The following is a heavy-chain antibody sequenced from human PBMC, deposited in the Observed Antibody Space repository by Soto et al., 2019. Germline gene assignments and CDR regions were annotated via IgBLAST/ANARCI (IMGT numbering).Heavy chain of an antibody. V-gene: IGHV1-18*01. CDR3: ARDILTGYPPLYYYYGMDV. D-gene: IGHD3-9*01. J-gene: IGHJ6*02. CDR1: GYTFTSYG. Sequence: GASVKVSCKASGYTFTSYGISWVRQAPGQGLEWMGWISAYNGNTNYAQKLQGRVTMTTDTSTSTAYMELRSLRSDDTAVYYCARDILTGYPPLYYYYGMDVWGQGTTVTVSS. CDR2: ISAYNGNT.